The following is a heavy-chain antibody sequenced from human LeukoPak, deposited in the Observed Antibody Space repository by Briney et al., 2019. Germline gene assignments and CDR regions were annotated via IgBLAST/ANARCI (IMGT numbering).Heavy chain of an antibody. D-gene: IGHD5-24*01. CDR1: GFTFSSFA. J-gene: IGHJ4*02. CDR3: AKGSSTVTAVDH. CDR2: IGGSGGST. V-gene: IGHV3-23*01. Sequence: GSLRLSCAASGFTFSSFAMSCVRQAPGKGLEWVSAIGGSGGSTYYADSVKGRFTISRDNSKNTLYLQMNSLRAEDTAVYYCAKGSSTVTAVDHWGQGTLVTVSS.